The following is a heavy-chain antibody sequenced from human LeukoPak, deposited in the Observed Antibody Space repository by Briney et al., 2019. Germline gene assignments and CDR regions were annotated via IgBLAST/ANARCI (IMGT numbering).Heavy chain of an antibody. CDR2: ISTYNGNT. V-gene: IGHV1-18*01. CDR3: ARNTYGYKFSMDV. Sequence: ASVKVSCKASGYSFVLYGISWVRQAPGQGPEWMGWISTYNGNTKYAEKFQGRVTMTTDTPTSTAYMELRSLRSDDTAVYYYARNTYGYKFSMDVWGKGTTVIISS. D-gene: IGHD5-24*01. CDR1: GYSFVLYG. J-gene: IGHJ6*03.